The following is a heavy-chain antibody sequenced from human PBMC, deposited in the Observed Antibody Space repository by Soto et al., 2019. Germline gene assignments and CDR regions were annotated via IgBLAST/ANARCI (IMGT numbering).Heavy chain of an antibody. Sequence: SETLSLTCTVSGGSLSSGSFFWGWIRQPPGKGLEWIGHIYFTGTSSYSPSLKSRVTMFVDTSKNNFSLRLTSVTAADTAVYFCVRREAVAGSQFDFWGQGPLVTVSS. V-gene: IGHV4-39*02. CDR1: GGSLSSGSFF. J-gene: IGHJ4*02. CDR2: IYFTGTS. CDR3: VRREAVAGSQFDF. D-gene: IGHD6-19*01.